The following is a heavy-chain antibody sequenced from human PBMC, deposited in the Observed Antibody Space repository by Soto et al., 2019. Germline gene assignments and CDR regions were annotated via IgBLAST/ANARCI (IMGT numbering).Heavy chain of an antibody. Sequence: EVQLVESGGGLIQPGGSLKLSCAASGFTVGNNYMSWVRQAPGKGLEWVSLIYSTGTTKYADSVKGGFTVSRDNAKNTQYLQINSLRAEDTGVYYCAKDERGTVSHYNSFGYWSEGTLVTVSS. V-gene: IGHV3-53*01. CDR3: AKDERGTVSHYNSFGY. CDR1: GFTVGNNY. CDR2: IYSTGTT. J-gene: IGHJ4*02. D-gene: IGHD3-10*01.